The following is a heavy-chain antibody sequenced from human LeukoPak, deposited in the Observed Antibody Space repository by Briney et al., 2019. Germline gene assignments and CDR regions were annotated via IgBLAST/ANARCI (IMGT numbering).Heavy chain of an antibody. V-gene: IGHV1-8*01. J-gene: IGHJ6*03. CDR2: MNPNSGNT. CDR1: GYTFTSYD. CDR3: ARIIAAAGYYYYYYYMDV. Sequence: ASVKVSCKASGYTFTSYDINWVRQATGQGLEWMGWMNPNSGNTGYAQKFQGRVTMTSNTSISTAYMKLSSLRSEDTAVYYCARIIAAAGYYYYYYYMDVWGKGTTVTVSS. D-gene: IGHD6-13*01.